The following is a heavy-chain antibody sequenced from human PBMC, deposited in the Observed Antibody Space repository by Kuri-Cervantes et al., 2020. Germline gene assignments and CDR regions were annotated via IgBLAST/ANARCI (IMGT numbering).Heavy chain of an antibody. Sequence: SETLSLTCAVSGGSISSNNWWSWVRQPPGKGLEWLGEIYHSGSTNYNSSLKSRVTISVDKSKNQFSLKLNSVTTADTAVYYCAKVAVDWALNYYYGMDVWGQGTTVTVSS. CDR3: AKVAVDWALNYYYGMDV. V-gene: IGHV4-4*02. J-gene: IGHJ6*02. CDR2: IYHSGST. CDR1: GGSISSNNW. D-gene: IGHD2-15*01.